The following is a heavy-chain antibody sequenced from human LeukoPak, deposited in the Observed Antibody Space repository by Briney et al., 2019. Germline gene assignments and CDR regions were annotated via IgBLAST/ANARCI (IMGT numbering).Heavy chain of an antibody. V-gene: IGHV3-23*01. J-gene: IGHJ3*02. CDR1: GLSFSSYA. CDR2: IASGGGG. D-gene: IGHD4-17*01. Sequence: GGSLRLSCAASGLSFSSYAVTWVRQAPGRGLEWVSSIASGGGGSYADSVKGRFTISRDNSKNTLFLQMNSLRAEDTALYYCSKDPNGNYVGAFDMWGPGTMVTVSS. CDR3: SKDPNGNYVGAFDM.